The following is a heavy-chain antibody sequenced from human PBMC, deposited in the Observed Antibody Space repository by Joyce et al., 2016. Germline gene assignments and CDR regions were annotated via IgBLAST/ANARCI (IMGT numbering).Heavy chain of an antibody. Sequence: QGQLVQSGAEVKKPGDSVKVSCKASGYTFTTYGITWVRQAPGQGPEWMGWISAYNGNTKYAQKFQGRVTMTTDTSTSTAYMEVRSLRSDDTAVYYCARLSSCWYSMDVWGQGTTVTVSS. D-gene: IGHD6-19*01. V-gene: IGHV1-18*04. CDR2: ISAYNGNT. J-gene: IGHJ6*02. CDR3: ARLSSCWYSMDV. CDR1: GYTFTTYG.